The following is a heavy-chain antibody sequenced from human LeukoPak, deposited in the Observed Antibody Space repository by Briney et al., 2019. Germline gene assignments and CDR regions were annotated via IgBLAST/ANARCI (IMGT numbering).Heavy chain of an antibody. J-gene: IGHJ4*02. CDR2: IYYSGST. Sequence: PSQTLSLTCTVSGGSISSGGYYWSWIRQHPGKGLEWIGYIYYSGSTYYNPSLKSRVTISVDTSKNQFSLKLSSVTAADTAVYYRARWGEYCSSTSCYAFDYWGQGTLVTVSS. CDR1: GGSISSGGYY. CDR3: ARWGEYCSSTSCYAFDY. D-gene: IGHD2-2*01. V-gene: IGHV4-31*03.